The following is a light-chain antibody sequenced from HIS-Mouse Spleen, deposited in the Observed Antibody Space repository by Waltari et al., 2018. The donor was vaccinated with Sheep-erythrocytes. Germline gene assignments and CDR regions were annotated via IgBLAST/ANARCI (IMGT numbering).Light chain of an antibody. Sequence: QSALTQPRSVSGSPGQSVTISCTGTSSDVGGYNYVSGYQQHPGKPPKPMIYDVSKRPSGVPDRFSGSKSGNTASLTISGLQAEDEADYYCCSYAGSYNHVFATGTKVTVL. CDR2: DVS. V-gene: IGLV2-11*01. CDR3: CSYAGSYNHV. CDR1: SSDVGGYNY. J-gene: IGLJ1*01.